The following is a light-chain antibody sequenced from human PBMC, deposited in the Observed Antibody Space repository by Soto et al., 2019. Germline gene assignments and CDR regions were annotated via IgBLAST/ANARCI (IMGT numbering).Light chain of an antibody. CDR1: QSVLYSSDNRNY. CDR2: WAS. CDR3: QQYYTNPRT. Sequence: DIVMTQSPDSLAVSLGERATVNCKSGQSVLYSSDNRNYLAWYQQKPGQSPKLPISWASTRESGVPDRFSGSGSGTEFTLTISSLQAEDVAVYFCQQYYTNPRTFGQGTKVEIK. J-gene: IGKJ1*01. V-gene: IGKV4-1*01.